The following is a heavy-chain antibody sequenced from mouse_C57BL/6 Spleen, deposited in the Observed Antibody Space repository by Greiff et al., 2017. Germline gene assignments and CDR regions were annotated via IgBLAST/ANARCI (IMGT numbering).Heavy chain of an antibody. V-gene: IGHV10-1*01. CDR3: VRNNYGFDY. Sequence: GGGLVQPKGSLKLSCAASGFSFNTYAMNWVRQAPGKGLEWVARIRSKSNNYATYYADSVKDRFTISRDDSESMLYLQMNNLKTEDTAMYYCVRNNYGFDYWGQGTTLTVSS. J-gene: IGHJ2*01. CDR2: IRSKSNNYAT. D-gene: IGHD1-1*01. CDR1: GFSFNTYA.